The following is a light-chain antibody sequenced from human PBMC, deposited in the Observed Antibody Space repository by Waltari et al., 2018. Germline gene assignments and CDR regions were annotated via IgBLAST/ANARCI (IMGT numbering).Light chain of an antibody. CDR1: QSLFSTSNNKHY. CDR2: WAS. V-gene: IGKV4-1*01. Sequence: VMTQSPDSLAVSLGERATINCKSSQSLFSTSNNKHYLAWYPQKPGQPPKILISWASIRESGVPDRFSGSGSGTDFTLTISGLQAEDVASYFCLQYLHTPRTFGQGTKVEIK. J-gene: IGKJ1*01. CDR3: LQYLHTPRT.